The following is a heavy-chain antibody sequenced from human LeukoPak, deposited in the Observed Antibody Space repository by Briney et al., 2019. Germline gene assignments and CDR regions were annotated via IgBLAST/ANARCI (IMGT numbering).Heavy chain of an antibody. J-gene: IGHJ4*02. CDR1: GFTFSSYG. D-gene: IGHD3-22*01. V-gene: IGHV3-33*01. CDR3: ARDYDSSGYSYYFDY. CDR2: IWYDGSNK. Sequence: PGRSPRLSCAASGFTFSSYGMHWVRQAPGKGLEWVAVIWYDGSNKYYADSVKGRFTISRDNSKNTLYLQMNSLRAEDTAVYYCARDYDSSGYSYYFDYWGQGTLVTVSS.